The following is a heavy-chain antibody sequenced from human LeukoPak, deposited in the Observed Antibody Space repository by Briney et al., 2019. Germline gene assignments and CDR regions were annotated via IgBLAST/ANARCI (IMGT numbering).Heavy chain of an antibody. CDR3: ARSLNGYDGFDY. D-gene: IGHD5-12*01. Sequence: GGSLRLSCAASGFTFSSYAMSWVRQAPGKGLEWVSAISGSGGSTYYADSVKGRFTISRENAKNSLYLQMNSLRAGDTAVYYCARSLNGYDGFDYWGQGTLVTVSS. J-gene: IGHJ4*02. CDR2: ISGSGGST. CDR1: GFTFSSYA. V-gene: IGHV3-23*01.